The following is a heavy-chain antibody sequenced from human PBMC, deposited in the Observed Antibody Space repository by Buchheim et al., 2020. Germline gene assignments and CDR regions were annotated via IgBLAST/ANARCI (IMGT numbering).Heavy chain of an antibody. CDR3: ARDSHSRLWYTLYLGGWFHP. D-gene: IGHD4/OR15-4a*01. J-gene: IGHJ5*02. CDR2: IYYSGST. Sequence: QVQLQESGPGLVKPSQTLSLTCTVSGGSISSGGYYWSWIRQHPGKGLEWIGYIYYSGSTYYNPSLKSRVTISVDTSKNQFSLKLSSVTAADTALYYCARDSHSRLWYTLYLGGWFHPWGQGTL. V-gene: IGHV4-31*03. CDR1: GGSISSGGYY.